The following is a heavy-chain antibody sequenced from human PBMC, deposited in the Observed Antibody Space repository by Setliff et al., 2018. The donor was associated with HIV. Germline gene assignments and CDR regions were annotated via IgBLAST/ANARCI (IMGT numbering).Heavy chain of an antibody. V-gene: IGHV1-18*01. D-gene: IGHD1-26*01. CDR2: IVPLVGFK. Sequence: GASVKVSCKASGYTFTSYGLNWVRQAPGKGLEWVGVIVPLVGFKKYAQKFQGRATITTDASTTTVYLELSSLNSDDTAVYYCTRGHRDGRNHREEDYWGQGTLVTVSS. J-gene: IGHJ4*02. CDR1: GYTFTSYG. CDR3: TRGHRDGRNHREEDY.